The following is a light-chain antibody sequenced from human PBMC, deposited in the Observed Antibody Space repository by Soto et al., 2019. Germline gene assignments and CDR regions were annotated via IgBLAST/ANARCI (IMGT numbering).Light chain of an antibody. CDR3: QQYMNWPT. CDR2: KAS. Sequence: DIQMTQSPSTLSACVGDIVTITCRASQTIDSWLAWYQQRPGKPPNLLIYKASTLASGVPSRFSGSGSGTEFTLTISSLQSEDFAVYYCQQYMNWPTFGQGTRLEIK. V-gene: IGKV1-5*03. CDR1: QTIDSW. J-gene: IGKJ5*01.